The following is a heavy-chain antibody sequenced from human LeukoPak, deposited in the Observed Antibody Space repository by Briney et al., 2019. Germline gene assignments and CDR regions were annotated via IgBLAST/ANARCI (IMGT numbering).Heavy chain of an antibody. J-gene: IGHJ4*02. Sequence: AGGSLRLSCAASGFTFDDYGMNWVRQAPGKGLEWVSGVSPSGDITYYADSVKGRFTISRDNSKNRVYLQMDSLRFEDAAVYYCARDLAYIRFDNWGQGTLVTVSS. CDR1: GFTFDDYG. CDR3: ARDLAYIRFDN. CDR2: VSPSGDIT. D-gene: IGHD1-1*01. V-gene: IGHV3-23*01.